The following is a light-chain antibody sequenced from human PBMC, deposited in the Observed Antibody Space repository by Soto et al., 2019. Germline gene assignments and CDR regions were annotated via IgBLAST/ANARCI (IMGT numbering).Light chain of an antibody. Sequence: QSALAQRASGSGSPGQSITLLCTRTSSDVGGYNSVSWYQQHPGKAPKLMIHDVSNRPSGVSNRFSGSKSGNTASLTISGLQAEDEADYYCSSYTSSSSYVFGTGTKVTVL. V-gene: IGLV2-14*01. CDR1: SSDVGGYNS. CDR3: SSYTSSSSYV. J-gene: IGLJ1*01. CDR2: DVS.